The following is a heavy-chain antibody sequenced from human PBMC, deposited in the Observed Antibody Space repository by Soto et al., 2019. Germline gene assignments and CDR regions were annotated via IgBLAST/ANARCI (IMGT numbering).Heavy chain of an antibody. J-gene: IGHJ4*02. CDR1: SYSFRDFG. CDR3: ARIRSASSTNGACYTSGFDF. V-gene: IGHV1-18*01. Sequence: QIHLVQSAAEVKKSGASVKVSCKTSSYSFRDFGLTSVRQAPGLGLERTARIKGYNGKPEYGNSCRDRVTLTIDTGTTPAYMEMMSLSSDDTAIYYCARIRSASSTNGACYTSGFDFWGRGTLGSVSS. D-gene: IGHD2-8*01. CDR2: IKGYNGKP.